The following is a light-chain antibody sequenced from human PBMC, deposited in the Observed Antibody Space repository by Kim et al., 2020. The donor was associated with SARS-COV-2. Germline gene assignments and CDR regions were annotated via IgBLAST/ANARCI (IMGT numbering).Light chain of an antibody. CDR2: DVS. J-gene: IGLJ3*02. Sequence: QSALTQPASVSGSPGQTITISCPGTSSDIGSNNYVSCYQQHPGKAPKLMISDVSTRPSGASNRSSATKSANAASLTISVQQAEDEAVYYAGSYTSSSAWVFGGGTQLTVL. V-gene: IGLV2-14*03. CDR1: SSDIGSNNY. CDR3: GSYTSSSAWV.